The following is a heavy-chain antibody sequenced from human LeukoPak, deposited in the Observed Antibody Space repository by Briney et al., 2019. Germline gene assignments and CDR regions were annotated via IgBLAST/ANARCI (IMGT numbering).Heavy chain of an antibody. Sequence: GGSLRLSCAASGFTFDDYAMHWVRHAPGKGLEWVSGISWNSGSIGYADSVKGRFTISRDNAKNSLYLQMNSLRAEDTALYYCAKDISYSSGWYDYWGQGTLVTVSS. D-gene: IGHD6-19*01. CDR3: AKDISYSSGWYDY. V-gene: IGHV3-9*01. CDR2: ISWNSGSI. J-gene: IGHJ4*02. CDR1: GFTFDDYA.